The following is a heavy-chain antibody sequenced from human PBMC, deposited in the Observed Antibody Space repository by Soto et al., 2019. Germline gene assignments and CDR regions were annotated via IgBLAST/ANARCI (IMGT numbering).Heavy chain of an antibody. V-gene: IGHV4-34*01. CDR3: ARGERINAFDI. D-gene: IGHD2-15*01. J-gene: IGHJ3*02. CDR1: GGSFSGYY. Sequence: PSETLSLTCAVYGGSFSGYYWIWIRQPPGKGLEWIGEINHSGSTNYNPSLKSRVTISVDTSKNQFSLKLSSVTAADTAVYYCARGERINAFDIWGQGTMVTVSS. CDR2: INHSGST.